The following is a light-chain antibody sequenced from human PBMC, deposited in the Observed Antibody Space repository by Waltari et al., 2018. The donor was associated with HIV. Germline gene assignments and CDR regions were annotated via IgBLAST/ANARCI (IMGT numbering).Light chain of an antibody. CDR2: EVT. CDR3: CSYTGTNPFLL. CDR1: TSNVGCSNL. V-gene: IGLV2-23*02. J-gene: IGLJ2*01. Sequence: LTQPHSASGSPGQSVTISCPRTTSNVGCSNLVSWYQQHPGIAPKVIIYEVTQRPSGVSSRFSGSKSGNTASLTISGLQAEDEANYYCCSYTGTNPFLLFGGGTKLTVL.